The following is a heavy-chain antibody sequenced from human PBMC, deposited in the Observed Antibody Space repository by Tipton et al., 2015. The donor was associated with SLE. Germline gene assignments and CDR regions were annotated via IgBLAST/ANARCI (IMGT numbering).Heavy chain of an antibody. CDR1: TGSIRNYY. J-gene: IGHJ6*03. CDR2: INHSGST. CDR3: AARTGDVLYYYYMDV. Sequence: TLSLTCTVSTGSIRNYYWSWIRQPPGKGLEWIGEINHSGSTNYNPSLKSRVTISVDTSKNQFSLKLSSVTAADTAVYYCAARTGDVLYYYYMDVWGKGTTVTVSS. D-gene: IGHD7-27*01. V-gene: IGHV4-34*01.